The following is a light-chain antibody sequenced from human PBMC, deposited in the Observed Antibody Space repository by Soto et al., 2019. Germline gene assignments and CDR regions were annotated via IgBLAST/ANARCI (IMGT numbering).Light chain of an antibody. CDR3: QQLHSYPLT. Sequence: DIQLTQSPSFLSASVGDRVTITCRASQGIGTYVAWYQQEPGKAPNLLIYVASTLQSGVPSRFSGSGSGTEFPLTISSLQPEDFATYYCQQLHSYPLTFGGGTKVEIK. J-gene: IGKJ4*01. V-gene: IGKV1-9*01. CDR2: VAS. CDR1: QGIGTY.